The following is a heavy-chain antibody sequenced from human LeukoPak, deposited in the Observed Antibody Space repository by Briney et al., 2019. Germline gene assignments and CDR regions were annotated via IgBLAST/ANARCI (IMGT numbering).Heavy chain of an antibody. Sequence: PSQTLSLTCTVSGGSISSGSYYWSWIRQPAGKGLEWIGRIYTSGSTNYNPSLKSRVTISVDTSKTQFSLKLSSVTAADTAVYYCARAARPQYRRYWFDPWGQGTLVTVSS. D-gene: IGHD6-6*01. CDR2: IYTSGST. J-gene: IGHJ5*02. CDR3: ARAARPQYRRYWFDP. CDR1: GGSISSGSYY. V-gene: IGHV4-61*02.